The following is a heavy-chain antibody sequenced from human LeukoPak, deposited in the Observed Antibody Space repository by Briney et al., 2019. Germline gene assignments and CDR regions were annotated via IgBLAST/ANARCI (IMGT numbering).Heavy chain of an antibody. J-gene: IGHJ4*02. Sequence: PSETLSLTCAVSGYSLGKNYYWGWIRQPPGKGLEGIGRIYGTGSTSYNPSLMNRVTMSVDTSKNHFSLKLTSVTAADTAVYYCARYDSRGSASTRFDYWGQGNLGTISS. CDR2: IYGTGST. D-gene: IGHD3-16*01. CDR1: GYSLGKNYY. CDR3: ARYDSRGSASTRFDY. V-gene: IGHV4-38-2*01.